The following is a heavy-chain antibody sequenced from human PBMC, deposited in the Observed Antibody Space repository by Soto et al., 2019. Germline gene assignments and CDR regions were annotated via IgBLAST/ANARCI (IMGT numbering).Heavy chain of an antibody. J-gene: IGHJ6*02. D-gene: IGHD6-13*01. V-gene: IGHV1-8*01. CDR1: GYTFTSYD. Sequence: QVQLVQSGAEVKKPGASVKVSCKASGYTFTSYDINWVRQATGQGLEWMGWLNPNSGNTGYAQTFQGRVTMTRNTSISIAYMEMSSLRSEDTAVYYCARRGYSSSWYYYYYYGMDVWGQGTTVTVSS. CDR3: ARRGYSSSWYYYYYYGMDV. CDR2: LNPNSGNT.